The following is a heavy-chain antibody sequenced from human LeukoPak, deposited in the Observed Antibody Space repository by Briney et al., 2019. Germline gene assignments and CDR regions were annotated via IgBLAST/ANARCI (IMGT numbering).Heavy chain of an antibody. CDR3: ARGILWFGQDDYYYMDV. J-gene: IGHJ6*03. CDR1: GGSISSSSYY. CDR2: IYYSGST. Sequence: PSETLSLTCTVSGGSISSSSYYWGWIRQPPGKGLEWIGSIYYSGSTYYNPSLKSRVTISVDTSKNQFSLKLSSVTAADTAVYYCARGILWFGQDDYYYMDVWGKGTTVTISS. D-gene: IGHD3-10*01. V-gene: IGHV4-39*07.